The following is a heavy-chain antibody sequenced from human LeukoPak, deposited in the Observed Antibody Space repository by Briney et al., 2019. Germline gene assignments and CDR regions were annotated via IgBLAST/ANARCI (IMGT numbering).Heavy chain of an antibody. CDR3: ARAIYARYAFDI. Sequence: SVKVSCKASGGTFSSYAISWVRQAPGQGLEWMGGIIPIFGTANYAQKFQGRVTITADKSTSTAYMELRSLRSDDTAVYYCARAIYARYAFDIWGQGTMVTVSS. D-gene: IGHD5/OR15-5a*01. CDR2: IIPIFGTA. CDR1: GGTFSSYA. J-gene: IGHJ3*02. V-gene: IGHV1-69*06.